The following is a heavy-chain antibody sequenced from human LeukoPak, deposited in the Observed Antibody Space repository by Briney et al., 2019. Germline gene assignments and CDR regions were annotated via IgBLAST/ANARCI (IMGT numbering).Heavy chain of an antibody. CDR3: ARGQRYFDWFSY. Sequence: SETLSLTCTVSGGSISSYYWSWIRQPPGKGLEWIGYISYSGSTNYSPSLRSRVTISVDTSKNQFSLKLSSVTAADTAIYYCARGQRYFDWFSYWGQGTRVTVSS. V-gene: IGHV4-59*12. J-gene: IGHJ4*02. CDR2: ISYSGST. CDR1: GGSISSYY. D-gene: IGHD3-9*01.